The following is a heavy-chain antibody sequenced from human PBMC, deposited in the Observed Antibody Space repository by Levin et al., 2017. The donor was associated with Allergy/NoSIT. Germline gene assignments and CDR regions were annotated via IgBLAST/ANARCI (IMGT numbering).Heavy chain of an antibody. V-gene: IGHV4-39*01. J-gene: IGHJ3*02. D-gene: IGHD6-13*01. CDR2: IYYSGST. CDR3: ARTPGQQLVRGAFDI. CDR1: GGSISSSSYY. Sequence: SETLSLTCTVSGGSISSSSYYWGWIRQPPGKGLEWIGSIYYSGSTYYNPSLKSRVTISVDTSKNQFSLKLSSVTAADTAVYYCARTPGQQLVRGAFDIWGQGTMVTVSS.